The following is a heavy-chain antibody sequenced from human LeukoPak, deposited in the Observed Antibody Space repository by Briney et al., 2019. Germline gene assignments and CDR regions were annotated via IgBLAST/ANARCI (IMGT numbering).Heavy chain of an antibody. V-gene: IGHV3-23*01. D-gene: IGHD6-19*01. CDR3: AKDPQQWLVQGFDP. CDR2: ISGSGGST. CDR1: GFTFSSYA. Sequence: GGSLRLSCAAPGFTFSSYAISWVRQAPGKGLEWVSAISGSGGSTYYADSVKGRFTISRDNSKNTLYLQMNSLRAEDTAVYYCAKDPQQWLVQGFDPWGQGTLVTVSS. J-gene: IGHJ5*02.